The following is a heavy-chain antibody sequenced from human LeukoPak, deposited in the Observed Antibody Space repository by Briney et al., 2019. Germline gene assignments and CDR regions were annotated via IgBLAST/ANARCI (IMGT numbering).Heavy chain of an antibody. V-gene: IGHV3-23*01. D-gene: IGHD2-21*01. CDR1: GFTFSSYA. J-gene: IGHJ4*02. CDR3: ATTSKGGDSRYYFDY. Sequence: SGGSLRLSCAASGFTFSSYAMSWVRQAPGKGLEWVSAISGSGGSTYYADSVKGRFTISRDNSKNTLYLQMNSLRAEDTAVYYCATTSKGGDSRYYFDYWGQGTLVTVSS. CDR2: ISGSGGST.